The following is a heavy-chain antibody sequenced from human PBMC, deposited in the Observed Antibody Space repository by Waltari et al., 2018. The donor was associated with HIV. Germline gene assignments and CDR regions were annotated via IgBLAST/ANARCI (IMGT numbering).Heavy chain of an antibody. CDR3: ARPGLAYCGGDCYYHF. Sequence: VQLVQSGTEVKKPGGSLTISWKASGYTVTTYWLAWVRQRPGKGLEWMGIVYPGDSETRYSPSFEGQVTISVDKSIATAYLQWSSLKASDSAVYYCARPGLAYCGGDCYYHFWGQGTLVSVSS. V-gene: IGHV5-51*01. CDR2: VYPGDSET. CDR1: GYTVTTYW. D-gene: IGHD2-21*02. J-gene: IGHJ4*02.